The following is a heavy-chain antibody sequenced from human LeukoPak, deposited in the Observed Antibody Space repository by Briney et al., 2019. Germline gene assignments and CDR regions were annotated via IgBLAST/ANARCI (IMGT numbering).Heavy chain of an antibody. D-gene: IGHD3-16*01. V-gene: IGHV3-23*01. Sequence: GGSLRLSCEASGSGFTFGNFGLSWVRQAPGKGLDWLSVISGSGYYTYYADSVKGRFTISRANSKNTLYIEMNSLRAEDTAVSYCAKDGSWGDYYFYFYMDVWGKGTTVTVSS. CDR3: AKDGSWGDYYFYFYMDV. CDR2: ISGSGYYT. CDR1: GSGFTFGNFG. J-gene: IGHJ6*03.